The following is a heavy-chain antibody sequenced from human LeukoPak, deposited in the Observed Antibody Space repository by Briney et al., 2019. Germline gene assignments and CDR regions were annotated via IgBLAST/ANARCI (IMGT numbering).Heavy chain of an antibody. CDR1: GFTFSGSA. V-gene: IGHV3-73*01. CDR2: IRSKAISYAT. CDR3: TRPVKYCSGGSCYSSWFDP. J-gene: IGHJ5*02. D-gene: IGHD2-15*01. Sequence: GGSLRLSCAASGFTFSGSAMHWVRQASGKGLEWVGRIRSKAISYATAYAASVKGRFTISRGDSKNTAYLQMNSLKTEDTAVYYCTRPVKYCSGGSCYSSWFDPWGQGTLVTVSS.